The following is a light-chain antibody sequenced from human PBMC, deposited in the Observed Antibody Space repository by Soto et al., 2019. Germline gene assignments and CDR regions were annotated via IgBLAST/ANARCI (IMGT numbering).Light chain of an antibody. CDR2: GVS. CDR3: QQYDTYWT. CDR1: QSVSSSY. V-gene: IGKV3-20*01. J-gene: IGKJ1*01. Sequence: EIVLTQSPGTLSLSPGERATLSCRASQSVSSSYLAWYQQKPGQAPRLLIYGVSTRATGIPARFSGSGSGTEFTLTISSLQPDDIATYYCQQYDTYWTFGQGTKVDI.